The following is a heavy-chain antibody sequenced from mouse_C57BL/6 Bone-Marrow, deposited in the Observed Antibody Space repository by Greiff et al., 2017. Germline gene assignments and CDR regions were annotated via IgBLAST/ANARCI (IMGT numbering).Heavy chain of an antibody. V-gene: IGHV1-72*01. CDR3: ARRRITTVGYFDY. Sequence: VQLQQPGAELVKPGASVQLSCKASGYTFTSYWMHWVTQRPGRGLEWIGRIAPNSGGTKYNEKFKSKATLTVDKPSSTAYMQLSSLTSEDSAVYYCARRRITTVGYFDYWGQGTTLTVSS. CDR2: IAPNSGGT. CDR1: GYTFTSYW. D-gene: IGHD1-1*01. J-gene: IGHJ2*01.